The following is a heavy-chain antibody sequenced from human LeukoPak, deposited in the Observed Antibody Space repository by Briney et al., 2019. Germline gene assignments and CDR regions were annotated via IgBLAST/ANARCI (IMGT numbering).Heavy chain of an antibody. CDR3: AKDADCSSTSCYVQYYYYGMDV. Sequence: GGSLRLSCAASGFTFDDYAMHWVRQAPGKGLEWVSGISWNSGSTGYADSVKGRFTISRDNAKNSLYLQMNSLRAEDTALYYCAKDADCSSTSCYVQYYYYGMDVWGQGTTVTVSS. CDR1: GFTFDDYA. D-gene: IGHD2-2*01. J-gene: IGHJ6*02. V-gene: IGHV3-9*01. CDR2: ISWNSGST.